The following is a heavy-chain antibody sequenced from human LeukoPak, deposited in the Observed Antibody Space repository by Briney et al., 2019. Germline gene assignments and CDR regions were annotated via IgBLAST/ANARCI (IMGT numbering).Heavy chain of an antibody. Sequence: SQTLSLTCTVSGGSISSGGYYWSWIRQHPGKGLEWIGYIYYSGSTYYNPSLKSRVTISVDTSKNQFSLKLSSVTAADTAVYYCARDSSMATIMGSAFDIWGQGTMVTVSS. J-gene: IGHJ3*02. D-gene: IGHD5-24*01. CDR2: IYYSGST. CDR1: GGSISSGGYY. CDR3: ARDSSMATIMGSAFDI. V-gene: IGHV4-31*03.